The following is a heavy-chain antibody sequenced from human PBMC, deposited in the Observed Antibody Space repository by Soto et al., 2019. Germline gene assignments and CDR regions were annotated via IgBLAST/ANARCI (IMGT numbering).Heavy chain of an antibody. D-gene: IGHD5-18*01. V-gene: IGHV3-33*07. CDR1: GFTLNTYG. Sequence: GSLRHSCAASGFTLNTYGMYWVRQAPGKGLEWVAVSWYDGTNKDYADSVKGRFTISRDNSRNTLYLQMNSLRAEDTAAYYCARGYPLWSPYFYYYMDVWGQGTTVTVSS. CDR2: SWYDGTNK. CDR3: ARGYPLWSPYFYYYMDV. J-gene: IGHJ6*03.